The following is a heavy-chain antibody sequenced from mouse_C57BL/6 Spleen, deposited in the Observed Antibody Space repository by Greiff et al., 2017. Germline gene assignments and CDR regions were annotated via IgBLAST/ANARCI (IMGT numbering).Heavy chain of an antibody. J-gene: IGHJ4*01. CDR1: GFTFTSYW. D-gene: IGHD1-1*01. CDR3: ARVSNVVVKGSVGY. CDR2: IDPSDSYT. V-gene: IGHV1-69*01. Sequence: VQLQQSGAELVMPGASVKLSCTASGFTFTSYWMHWVKQRPGQGLEWIGEIDPSDSYTNYNQKFKGKSTLTVDKSSITAYMQLSSLASEDSAVYYWARVSNVVVKGSVGYWGQGTSVTVSS.